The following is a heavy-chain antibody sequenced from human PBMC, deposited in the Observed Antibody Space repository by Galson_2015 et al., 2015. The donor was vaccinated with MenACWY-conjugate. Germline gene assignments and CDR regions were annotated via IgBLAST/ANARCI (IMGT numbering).Heavy chain of an antibody. CDR1: GYSFTNYW. CDR2: ISPIDSKT. D-gene: IGHD1-26*01. J-gene: IGHJ6*02. Sequence: EVKKPGESLKISCKGSGYSFTNYWIGWVRQVPGKGLEWVGLISPIDSKTRYSPAFEGRVTISADNSITTAYLQWNSLQASDTAMYYCARHPPGGRGMDVWGQGTTVTVSS. CDR3: ARHPPGGRGMDV. V-gene: IGHV5-51*01.